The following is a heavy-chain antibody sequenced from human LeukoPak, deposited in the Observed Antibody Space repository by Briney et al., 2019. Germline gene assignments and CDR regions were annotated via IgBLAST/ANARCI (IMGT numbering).Heavy chain of an antibody. V-gene: IGHV4-59*08. Sequence: SETLSLTCTVSGGSISSYYWSWIRQPPGKGLEWIGYISYSGSTNYNPSLKSRVTISVDTSKNQFSLKLSSVTAADTAVYYCARRNYGSGSYYYGMDVWGQGTTVTVSS. J-gene: IGHJ6*02. CDR1: GGSISSYY. CDR3: ARRNYGSGSYYYGMDV. CDR2: ISYSGST. D-gene: IGHD3-10*01.